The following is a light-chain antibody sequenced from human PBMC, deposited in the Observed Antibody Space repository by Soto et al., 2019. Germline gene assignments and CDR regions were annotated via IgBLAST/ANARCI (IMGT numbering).Light chain of an antibody. CDR2: AAS. J-gene: IGKJ4*01. V-gene: IGKV1-39*01. CDR1: QSISTY. Sequence: DIQMTQSPSSLSASEGDRVTITCRASQSISTYLNWYQQKPGKAPKLLIYAASSLQSGVPSRFSGSGSGTEFTLTISSLQPEDVAAYYCQKYNSAPLTFGGGTKVEIK. CDR3: QKYNSAPLT.